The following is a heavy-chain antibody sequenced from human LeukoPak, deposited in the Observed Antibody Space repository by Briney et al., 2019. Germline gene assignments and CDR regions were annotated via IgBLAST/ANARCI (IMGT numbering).Heavy chain of an antibody. V-gene: IGHV4-4*07. CDR2: MFTSGST. CDR1: GVSISSYY. J-gene: IGHJ4*02. D-gene: IGHD6-19*01. Sequence: PSETLSLTCSVSGVSISSYYWTWIRQSAGKGLERIGRMFTSGSTKYSPSFESRVTMSRDASKNQFSLRLNSVTAADTAIYYCARIYSRGWSLDSWGPGTLVTVSS. CDR3: ARIYSRGWSLDS.